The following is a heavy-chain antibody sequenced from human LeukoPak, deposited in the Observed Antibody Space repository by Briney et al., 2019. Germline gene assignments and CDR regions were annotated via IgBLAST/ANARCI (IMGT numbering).Heavy chain of an antibody. CDR3: ARYRGGYDTYFDY. J-gene: IGHJ4*02. V-gene: IGHV4-39*07. CDR1: GGSISSSSYY. D-gene: IGHD5-12*01. Sequence: SETLSLTCTVSGGSISSSSYYWGWIRQPPGKGLEWIGSIYYSGSTYYNPSLKSRATISVDTSKNQFSLKLSSVTAADTAVYYCARYRGGYDTYFDYWGQGTLVTVSS. CDR2: IYYSGST.